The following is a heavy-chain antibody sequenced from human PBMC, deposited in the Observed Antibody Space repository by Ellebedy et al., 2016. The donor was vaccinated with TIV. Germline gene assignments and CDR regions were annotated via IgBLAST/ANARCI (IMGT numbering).Heavy chain of an antibody. CDR3: ARSGYSTFDFDY. CDR1: GGSISGYF. D-gene: IGHD6-13*01. CDR2: FYYSGTT. V-gene: IGHV4-59*08. Sequence: SETLSLTCTVSGGSISGYFWTWIRQPPGKGLDWIGNFYYSGTTDSNPSLKGRVTISVDTSKNQFSLKLTSVTASDTAVYYCARSGYSTFDFDYWGQGTLVTVSS. J-gene: IGHJ4*02.